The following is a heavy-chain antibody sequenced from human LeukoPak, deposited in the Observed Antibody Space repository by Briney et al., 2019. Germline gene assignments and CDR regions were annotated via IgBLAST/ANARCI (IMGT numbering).Heavy chain of an antibody. CDR2: TSASGAST. D-gene: IGHD1-14*01. J-gene: IGHJ4*02. CDR1: GFTFSSYP. Sequence: GGSLRLSCAASGFTFSSYPMSWVRQAPGKGLEWVSATSASGASTYYADSVKGRFTISGDNSKNTLYLQMNSLRVEDTAVYYCAKDLKREPDWGQGTLVTVSS. CDR3: AKDLKREPD. V-gene: IGHV3-23*01.